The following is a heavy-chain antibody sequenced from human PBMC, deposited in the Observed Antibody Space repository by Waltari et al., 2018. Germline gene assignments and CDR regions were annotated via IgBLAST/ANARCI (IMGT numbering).Heavy chain of an antibody. CDR1: GYTFTGYY. Sequence: QVQLVQSGAEVKKPGASVKVSCKASGYTFTGYYLQWVRQAPGQGLEWMGWINPNSGGTNYAQKFQGRVTMTRDTSISTAYMELSRLRSDDTAVYYCARDPITMIVNWDWFDPWGQGTLVTVSS. CDR2: INPNSGGT. D-gene: IGHD3-22*01. J-gene: IGHJ5*02. CDR3: ARDPITMIVNWDWFDP. V-gene: IGHV1-2*02.